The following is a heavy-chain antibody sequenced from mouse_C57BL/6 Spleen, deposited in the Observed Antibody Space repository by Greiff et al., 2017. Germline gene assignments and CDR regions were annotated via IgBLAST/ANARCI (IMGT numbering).Heavy chain of an antibody. Sequence: DVKLVESGGGLVKPGGSLKLSCAASGFTFSSYAMSWVRQTPEKRLEWVATISDGGSYTYYPDNVKGRFTISRDTAKNNLYLQMSHLKSEDTAMYDCARGTYYGSSFFYAMDYWGQGTSVTVSS. V-gene: IGHV5-4*03. J-gene: IGHJ4*01. CDR2: ISDGGSYT. CDR3: ARGTYYGSSFFYAMDY. D-gene: IGHD1-1*01. CDR1: GFTFSSYA.